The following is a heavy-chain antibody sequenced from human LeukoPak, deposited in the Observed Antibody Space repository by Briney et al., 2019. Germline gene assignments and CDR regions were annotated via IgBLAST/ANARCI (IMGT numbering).Heavy chain of an antibody. CDR1: GYTFTSYG. D-gene: IGHD3-10*01. CDR2: ISAYNGNT. Sequence: VASVKVSFKASGYTFTSYGISWVRQAPGQGLEWMGWISAYNGNTNYAQELQGRVTMTTDTSTSTAYMELRSLRSDDTAVYYCARGGMVRGVMAWFDPWGQGTLVTVSS. CDR3: ARGGMVRGVMAWFDP. V-gene: IGHV1-18*04. J-gene: IGHJ5*02.